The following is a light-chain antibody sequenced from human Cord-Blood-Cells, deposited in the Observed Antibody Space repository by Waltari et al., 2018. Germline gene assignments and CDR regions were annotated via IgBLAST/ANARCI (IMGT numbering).Light chain of an antibody. CDR1: SSDVCGYNY. J-gene: IGLJ1*01. V-gene: IGLV2-14*01. CDR2: DVS. CDR3: SSYTSSSTLVV. Sequence: QSPLTPPASVSGSPGQSITIPCTGTSSDVCGYNYVSWYQQHPGKAPTLMIYDVSNRPSGVSNRFSGSKSGNTASLTISGLQAEDEADYYCSSYTSSSTLVVFGTGTKVTVL.